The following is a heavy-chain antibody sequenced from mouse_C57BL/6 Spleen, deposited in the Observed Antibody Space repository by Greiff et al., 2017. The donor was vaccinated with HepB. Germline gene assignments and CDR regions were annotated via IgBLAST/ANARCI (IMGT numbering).Heavy chain of an antibody. CDR3: AREDDYGSSLYYFDY. CDR2: IYPGDGDT. V-gene: IGHV1-80*01. CDR1: GYAFSSYW. D-gene: IGHD1-1*01. Sequence: QVQLQQSGAELVKPGASVKISCKASGYAFSSYWMNWVKQRPGKGLEWIGQIYPGDGDTNYNGKFKGKATLTADKSSSTAYMQLSSLTSEDSAVYFCAREDDYGSSLYYFDYWGQGTTLTVSS. J-gene: IGHJ2*01.